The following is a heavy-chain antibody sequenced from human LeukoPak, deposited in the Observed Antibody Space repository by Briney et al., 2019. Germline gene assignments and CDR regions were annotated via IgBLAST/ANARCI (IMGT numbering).Heavy chain of an antibody. D-gene: IGHD2-21*02. CDR3: ARSYCGGDCYHYYGMDV. CDR1: GGSISSGGYY. Sequence: SQTLSLTCTVSGGSISSGGYYWRWIRQHPGKGLEWIGYIYYSGSTYYNPSLKSRVTISVDTSKNQFSLKLSSVTAADTAVYYCARSYCGGDCYHYYGMDVWGKGTTVTVSS. CDR2: IYYSGST. V-gene: IGHV4-31*03. J-gene: IGHJ6*04.